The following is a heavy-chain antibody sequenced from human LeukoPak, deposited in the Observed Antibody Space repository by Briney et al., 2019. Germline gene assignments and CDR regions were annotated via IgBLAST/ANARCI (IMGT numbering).Heavy chain of an antibody. CDR2: ISSSSSTI. Sequence: GGSLRLSCAASGFTFSSYSMNWVRQAPGKGLEWVSYISSSSSTIYYADSVKGRFTISRDNAKNSLYLQTNSLRAEDTAVYYCAREFVGYCSGGSCYSGRDYWGQGTLVTVSS. J-gene: IGHJ4*02. CDR1: GFTFSSYS. V-gene: IGHV3-48*01. D-gene: IGHD2-15*01. CDR3: AREFVGYCSGGSCYSGRDY.